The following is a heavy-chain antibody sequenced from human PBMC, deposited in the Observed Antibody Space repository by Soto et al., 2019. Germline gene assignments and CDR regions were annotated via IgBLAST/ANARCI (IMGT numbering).Heavy chain of an antibody. CDR2: IYYSGTT. D-gene: IGHD6-6*01. CDR3: ARAVGWYTSSFEAFDY. Sequence: QVQLQESGPGLMKPSETLSLTCTVSGGSINNYYWSWIRQPPGKGLEWIGYIYYSGTTNYNPSLKGRVTISVDTSKNHFSLKLSSVTAADTAIYYCARAVGWYTSSFEAFDYWGQGTLVTVSS. J-gene: IGHJ4*02. V-gene: IGHV4-59*01. CDR1: GGSINNYY.